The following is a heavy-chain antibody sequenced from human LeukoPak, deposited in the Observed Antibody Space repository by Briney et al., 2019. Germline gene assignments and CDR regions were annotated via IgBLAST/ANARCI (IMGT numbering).Heavy chain of an antibody. D-gene: IGHD5-18*01. V-gene: IGHV4-61*02. Sequence: SETLSLTCTVSGGSISSGSYYWSWIRQPAGKGLEWIGRIYTSGSTNYNPSLKSRVTISVDTSKNQFSLKLSSVTAADTAVYYCARVYSYGPKYNWFDPWGQGTLVTVSS. J-gene: IGHJ5*02. CDR3: ARVYSYGPKYNWFDP. CDR2: IYTSGST. CDR1: GGSISSGSYY.